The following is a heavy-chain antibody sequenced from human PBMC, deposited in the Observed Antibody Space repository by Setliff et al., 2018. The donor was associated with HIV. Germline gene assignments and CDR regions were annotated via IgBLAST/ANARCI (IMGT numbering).Heavy chain of an antibody. J-gene: IGHJ6*03. Sequence: PGESLKISCAASGFTFSDYYMSWIRQAPGKGPEWVSYISNSGSTIYYADSVKGRFTISRDNAKNSLYLQMNSLRAEDTAVYYCARVPRGYSYGYYYYYMDVWGKGTTVTVSS. CDR1: GFTFSDYY. CDR3: ARVPRGYSYGYYYYYMDV. CDR2: ISNSGSTI. V-gene: IGHV3-11*04. D-gene: IGHD5-18*01.